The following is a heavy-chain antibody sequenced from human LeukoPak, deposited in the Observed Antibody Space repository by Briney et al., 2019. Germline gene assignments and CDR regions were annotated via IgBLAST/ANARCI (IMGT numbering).Heavy chain of an antibody. CDR3: ARRCGRLWPGEGRYFDY. J-gene: IGHJ4*02. D-gene: IGHD2-21*01. V-gene: IGHV6-1*01. CDR2: TYYRSKLYN. CDR1: GDSVSSNSAA. Sequence: SQTLSLTCAISGDSVSSNSAAWNWIRQSPSRGLEWLGRTYYRSKLYNEYAVSVERRITINPDTYKHQFSLTPSSVTAADTAVYYCARRCGRLWPGEGRYFDYWGQGTLVTVS.